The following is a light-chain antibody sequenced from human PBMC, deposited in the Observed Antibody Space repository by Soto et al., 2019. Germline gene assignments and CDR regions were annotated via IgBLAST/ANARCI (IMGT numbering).Light chain of an antibody. CDR2: GAS. CDR3: QPSYRIPPT. CDR1: QTFSGH. J-gene: IGKJ2*01. V-gene: IGKV1-39*01. Sequence: DIQMTQSPSSLSASVGDTVTISCRANQTFSGHLNWYQQKPGKAPKPLIYGASFLQSGVPSRFSGSGSGADFTLTISSRQPDDASMYFCQPSYRIPPTFGQGTKVEI.